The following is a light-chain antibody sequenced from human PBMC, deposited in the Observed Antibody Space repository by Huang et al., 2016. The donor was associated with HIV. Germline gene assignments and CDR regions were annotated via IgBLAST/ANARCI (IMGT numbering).Light chain of an antibody. CDR2: AAS. J-gene: IGKJ4*01. CDR1: QDIRRY. V-gene: IGKV1-9*01. Sequence: IQLTQSPSSLSASVVDRVTITCRASQDIRRYLAWYQLKPGKAPKRLIYAASSLQSGVPLRFSGSGSVTDFILTISSLQPEDSATYYCQQVKTYPLTFGGGTKVEV. CDR3: QQVKTYPLT.